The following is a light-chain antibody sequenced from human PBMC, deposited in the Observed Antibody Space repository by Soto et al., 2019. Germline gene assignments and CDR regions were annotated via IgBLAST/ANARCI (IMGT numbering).Light chain of an antibody. CDR1: QSVSRN. CDR3: QQYVDWPWT. J-gene: IGKJ1*01. V-gene: IGKV3-15*01. CDR2: GAS. Sequence: EVVMTQSAATLSVSPGDGATLSCRASQSVSRNLAWYQQKPGQAPRLLISGASTRATGIPARFSGSGSGTDFTLRISSLQSEDFAVYYCQQYVDWPWTFGQGTKVEVK.